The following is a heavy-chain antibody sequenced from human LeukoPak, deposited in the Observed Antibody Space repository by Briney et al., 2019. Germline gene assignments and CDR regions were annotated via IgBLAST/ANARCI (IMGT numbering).Heavy chain of an antibody. CDR1: GGSISSSSYY. D-gene: IGHD3-22*01. CDR2: IYYSGST. J-gene: IGHJ4*02. V-gene: IGHV4-39*01. CDR3: ARHLTPYYYDSSGTRMGHYFDY. Sequence: PSETLSLTCTVSGGSISSSSYYWGWIRQPPGKGLEWIGSIYYSGSTYYNPSLKSRVTISVDTSKNQFSLKLSSVTAADTAVYYCARHLTPYYYDSSGTRMGHYFDYWGQGTLVTVSS.